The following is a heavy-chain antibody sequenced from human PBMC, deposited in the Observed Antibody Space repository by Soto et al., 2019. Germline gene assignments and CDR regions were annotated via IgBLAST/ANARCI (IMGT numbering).Heavy chain of an antibody. D-gene: IGHD4-4*01. CDR2: MSGSGDYT. CDR1: GFTFSNYG. J-gene: IGHJ4*02. V-gene: IGHV3-23*01. CDR3: AKRGEQWAYSRSFFDF. Sequence: GRSLRLSCAASGFTFSNYGMSWVRQAPGKGLEWVSAMSGSGDYTHYADSVKGRFTISRDNPKNTLYLQMDSLRAEDTAVYYCAKRGEQWAYSRSFFDFWGQGILVTVSS.